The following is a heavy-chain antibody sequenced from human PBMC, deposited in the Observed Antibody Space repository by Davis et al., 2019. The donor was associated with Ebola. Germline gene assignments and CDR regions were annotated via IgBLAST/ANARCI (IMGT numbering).Heavy chain of an antibody. V-gene: IGHV3-7*03. CDR2: IKQDGSEK. Sequence: PGGSLRLSCAVPGFTLRSYWMSWVRQAPGKGLEWVANIKQDGSEKYYVDSVKGRFTISRDNAKNSLYLQMNSLRAEDTAVYYCARDPKASGTYYYYYGMDVWGQGTTVTVSS. D-gene: IGHD1-14*01. CDR1: GFTLRSYW. CDR3: ARDPKASGTYYYYYGMDV. J-gene: IGHJ6*02.